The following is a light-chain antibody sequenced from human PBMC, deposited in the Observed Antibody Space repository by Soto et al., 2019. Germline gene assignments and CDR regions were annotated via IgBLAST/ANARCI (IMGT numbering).Light chain of an antibody. J-gene: IGKJ1*01. CDR2: GAS. Sequence: DIPMTQSPSPLSASIGDRVTITCRASQSISRYLNWYQQKPGGAPKLLIYGASSLQAGAPSGFTGSGSGTDFTLTINSLQPEDVATYYCQQTYSTPRTFGQGTKVEI. CDR1: QSISRY. CDR3: QQTYSTPRT. V-gene: IGKV1-39*01.